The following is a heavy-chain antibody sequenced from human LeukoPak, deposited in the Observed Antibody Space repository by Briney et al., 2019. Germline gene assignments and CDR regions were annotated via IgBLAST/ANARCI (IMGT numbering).Heavy chain of an antibody. J-gene: IGHJ4*02. CDR2: IIPILGIV. V-gene: IGHV1-69*04. Sequence: SVTVSCKASGVTFSSYTISWVRQAPGQRLEWMGRIIPILGIVNYAQTFQGRLTITADKSTSTAYMELISLRSEDTAVYYCARDGAEDGYQYYFDYWGQGTLVTVSS. CDR3: ARDGAEDGYQYYFDY. D-gene: IGHD5-24*01. CDR1: GVTFSSYT.